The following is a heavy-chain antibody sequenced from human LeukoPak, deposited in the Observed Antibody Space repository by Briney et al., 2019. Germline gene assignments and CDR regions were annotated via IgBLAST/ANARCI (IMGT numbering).Heavy chain of an antibody. V-gene: IGHV4-4*07. CDR1: GGSISSYC. CDR2: IYTSGST. D-gene: IGHD2-2*01. CDR3: ARATSTSRTNWFDP. J-gene: IGHJ5*02. Sequence: SETLSLTCTVSGGSISSYCWSWIRQPAGKGLEWIGRIYTSGSTNYNPSLKSRVTMSVDTSKNQFSLKLSSVTAADTAVYYCARATSTSRTNWFDPWGQGTLVTVSS.